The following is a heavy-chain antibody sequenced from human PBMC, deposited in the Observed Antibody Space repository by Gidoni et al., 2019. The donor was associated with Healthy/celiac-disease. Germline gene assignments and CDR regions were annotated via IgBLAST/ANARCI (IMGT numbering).Heavy chain of an antibody. CDR1: GGSISSSSYY. CDR2: IYYSGST. CDR3: ARVDFWSGLKPFDY. Sequence: QLQLQESGPGLVKPSETLSLTCTVSGGSISSSSYYWGWIRQPPGKGLEWIGSIYYSGSTYYNPSLKSRVTISVDTSKNQFSLKLSSVTAADTAVYYCARVDFWSGLKPFDYWGQGTLVTVSS. V-gene: IGHV4-39*01. J-gene: IGHJ4*02. D-gene: IGHD3-3*01.